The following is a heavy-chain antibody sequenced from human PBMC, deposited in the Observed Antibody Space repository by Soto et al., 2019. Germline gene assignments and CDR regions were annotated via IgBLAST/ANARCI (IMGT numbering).Heavy chain of an antibody. CDR2: IYFSGTT. CDR3: ARRDRSGFSYWLDT. V-gene: IGHV4-31*03. J-gene: IGHJ5*02. Sequence: QVQLQESGPGLVKPSQTLSLTCTVSGGSISSGDYYWSWIRQHPGKGLEWIGTIYFSGTTYYNPSLKSRVTISVDTSKNQFSLNLSSVTAADTAVYYCARRDRSGFSYWLDTWAREPWSPSPQ. CDR1: GGSISSGDYY. D-gene: IGHD3-22*01.